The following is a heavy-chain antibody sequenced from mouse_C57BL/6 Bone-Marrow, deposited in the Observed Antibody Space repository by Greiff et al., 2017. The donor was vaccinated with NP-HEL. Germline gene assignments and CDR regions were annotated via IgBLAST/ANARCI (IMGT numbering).Heavy chain of an antibody. CDR1: GFTFSDYG. D-gene: IGHD1-1*01. CDR3: ASSDYYGSSSWYFDV. V-gene: IGHV5-17*01. Sequence: EVKVVESGGGLVKPGGSLKLSCAASGFTFSDYGMHWVRQAPEKGLEWVAYISSGSSTIYYADTVKGRFTISRDNAKNTLFLQMTSLRSEDTAMYYCASSDYYGSSSWYFDVWGTGTTVTVSS. J-gene: IGHJ1*03. CDR2: ISSGSSTI.